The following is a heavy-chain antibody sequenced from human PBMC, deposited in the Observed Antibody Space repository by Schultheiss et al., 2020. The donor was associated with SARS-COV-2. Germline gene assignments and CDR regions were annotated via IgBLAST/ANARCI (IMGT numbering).Heavy chain of an antibody. CDR2: IYYSGST. J-gene: IGHJ5*02. CDR1: GGSISSGGYY. CDR3: ARVRPIVGATTGSFDP. D-gene: IGHD1-26*01. Sequence: SQTLSLTCTVSGGSISSGGYYWSWIRQHPGKGLEWIGYIYYSGSTYYNPSLKSLVTISVDTSKNQFSLKLSSVTAADTAVYYCARVRPIVGATTGSFDPWGQGTLVTVSS. V-gene: IGHV4-31*01.